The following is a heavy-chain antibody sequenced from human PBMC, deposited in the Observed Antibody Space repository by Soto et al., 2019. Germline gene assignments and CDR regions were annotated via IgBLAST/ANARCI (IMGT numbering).Heavy chain of an antibody. Sequence: QVQLVQSGAEVKTPGASVKVSCKASGYTFTSYGITWARQAPGQGLEWMGWISGYNGNTNYAQKFQDRVTMTTDTSTNTAFMELRSLRSDDTAVYYCARDLVVQTTTGGVDFWGQGTLVTVSS. CDR2: ISGYNGNT. V-gene: IGHV1-18*01. CDR3: ARDLVVQTTTGGVDF. D-gene: IGHD2-2*01. CDR1: GYTFTSYG. J-gene: IGHJ4*02.